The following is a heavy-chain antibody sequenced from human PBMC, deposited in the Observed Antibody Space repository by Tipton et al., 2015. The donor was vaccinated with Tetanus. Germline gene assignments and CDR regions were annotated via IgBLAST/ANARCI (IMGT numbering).Heavy chain of an antibody. J-gene: IGHJ6*02. Sequence: QVQLVQSGAEVKKPGASERVSCKASGYTFTSYDINWVRQATGQGLEWMGWMNPASGNTGYAQKFQGRVTMTRDTSMSTAFMEVNRLGAEDTGIYYCARTLRGTTRVGFQYLSYYRMDVGGQGTTVTFSS. CDR1: GYTFTSYD. D-gene: IGHD4-17*01. V-gene: IGHV1-8*01. CDR3: ARTLRGTTRVGFQYLSYYRMDV. CDR2: MNPASGNT.